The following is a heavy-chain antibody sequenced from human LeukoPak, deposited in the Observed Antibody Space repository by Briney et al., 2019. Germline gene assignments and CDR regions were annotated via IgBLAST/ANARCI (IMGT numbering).Heavy chain of an antibody. CDR1: GGSISSYY. CDR3: ARAQAGTGTYYYYMDV. V-gene: IGHV4-59*08. D-gene: IGHD6-13*01. Sequence: SETLSLTCTVSGGSISSYYWSWIRQPPGKGLEWIGYIYYSGSTNYNPSLNSRVTMSVDTSKNQFSLKLSSVTAADTAVYYCARAQAGTGTYYYYMDVWGKGTTVTVSS. J-gene: IGHJ6*03. CDR2: IYYSGST.